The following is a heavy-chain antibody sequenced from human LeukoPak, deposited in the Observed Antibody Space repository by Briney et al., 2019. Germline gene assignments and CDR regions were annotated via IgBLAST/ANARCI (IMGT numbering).Heavy chain of an antibody. V-gene: IGHV3-7*01. CDR1: GFTFSSYW. Sequence: GGSLRLSCAASGFTFSSYWMSWVRQAPGKGLEWVANIKQDGSEKYYVDSVKGRFTISRDNAKNSLYLQMNSLRAEDTSVYYCAREGQWELLTYYYYGMDVWGQGTTVTVSS. D-gene: IGHD1-26*01. CDR3: AREGQWELLTYYYYGMDV. J-gene: IGHJ6*02. CDR2: IKQDGSEK.